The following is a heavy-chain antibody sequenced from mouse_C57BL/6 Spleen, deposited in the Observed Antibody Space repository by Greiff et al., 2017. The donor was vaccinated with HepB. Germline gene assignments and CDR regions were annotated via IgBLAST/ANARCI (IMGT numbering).Heavy chain of an antibody. CDR3: ARGSITTVVATPYAMDY. Sequence: QVQLQQPGAELVMPGASVKLSCKASGYTFTSYWMHWVKQRPGQGLEWIGEIDPSDSYTNYNQKFKGKSTLTVDKSSSTAYMQLSSLTSEDSAVYYCARGSITTVVATPYAMDYWGQGTSVTVSS. D-gene: IGHD1-1*01. J-gene: IGHJ4*01. CDR1: GYTFTSYW. CDR2: IDPSDSYT. V-gene: IGHV1-69*01.